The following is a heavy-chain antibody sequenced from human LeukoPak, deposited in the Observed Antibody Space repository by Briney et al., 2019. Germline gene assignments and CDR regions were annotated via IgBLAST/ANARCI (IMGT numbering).Heavy chain of an antibody. CDR2: ISPDGRTT. CDR1: GFTFNTYA. V-gene: IGHV3-74*01. J-gene: IGHJ4*02. Sequence: GGSLRLSCAVSGFTFNTYAMHWVRQAPGKGLVWASRISPDGRTTAYADSVKGRFTVSRDNAKNTLFLQMDSLRPEDTSLYYCVGGTSADYWGQGTLVTVSS. CDR3: VGGTSADY. D-gene: IGHD4-23*01.